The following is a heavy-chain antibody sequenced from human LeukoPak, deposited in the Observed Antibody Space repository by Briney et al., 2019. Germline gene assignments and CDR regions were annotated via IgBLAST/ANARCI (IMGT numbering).Heavy chain of an antibody. CDR3: ARGSSPIARIAARPLDY. J-gene: IGHJ4*01. V-gene: IGHV1-8*03. Sequence: GASVKVSCKASGYTFTSYDINWVRQATGQGLEWMGWMNPNSGNTGYAQKFQGRVTITRNTSISTPYMELSSLRSEDTAVYYCARGSSPIARIAARPLDYWGQGTLVTVSS. CDR1: GYTFTSYD. D-gene: IGHD6-6*01. CDR2: MNPNSGNT.